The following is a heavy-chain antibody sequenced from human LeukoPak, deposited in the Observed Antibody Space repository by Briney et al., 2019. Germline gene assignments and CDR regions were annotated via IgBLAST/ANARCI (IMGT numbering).Heavy chain of an antibody. CDR1: GFTFSDYY. CDR2: ISSSSSYA. Sequence: PGGSLRLSCAASGFTFSDYYMSWIRQAPGKGLEWVSYISSSSSYANYADSVKGRFTISRDNAKNSLYLQMNSLRAEDTAVYYCARVGKNGYAFDIWGQGTMVTVSS. V-gene: IGHV3-11*06. J-gene: IGHJ3*02. D-gene: IGHD1-1*01. CDR3: ARVGKNGYAFDI.